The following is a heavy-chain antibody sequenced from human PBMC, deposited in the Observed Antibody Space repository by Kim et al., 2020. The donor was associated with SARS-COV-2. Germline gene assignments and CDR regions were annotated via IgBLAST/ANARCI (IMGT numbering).Heavy chain of an antibody. D-gene: IGHD4-17*01. J-gene: IGHJ3*02. CDR1: GGTFSSYA. CDR3: ARDGTVTYDAFDI. V-gene: IGHV1-69*04. CDR2: IIPILGIA. Sequence: SVKVSCKASGGTFSSYAISWVRQAPGQGLEWMGRIIPILGIANYAQKFQGRVTITADKSTSTAYMELSSLRSEDTAVYYCARDGTVTYDAFDIWGQGTMVTVSS.